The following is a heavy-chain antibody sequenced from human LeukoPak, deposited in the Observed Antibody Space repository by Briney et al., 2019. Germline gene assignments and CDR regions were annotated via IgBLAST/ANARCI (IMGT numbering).Heavy chain of an antibody. CDR1: XXW. CDR3: ATYIAAAGPQPYYYYYYMDV. Sequence: XXWMSWVRQAPGKGLEWVANIKQDGSEKYYVDSVKGRFTISRDNAKNSLYLQMNSLRAEDTAVYYCATYIAAAGPQPYYYYYYMDVWGKGTTVTVSS. D-gene: IGHD6-13*01. CDR2: IKQDGSEK. J-gene: IGHJ6*03. V-gene: IGHV3-7*01.